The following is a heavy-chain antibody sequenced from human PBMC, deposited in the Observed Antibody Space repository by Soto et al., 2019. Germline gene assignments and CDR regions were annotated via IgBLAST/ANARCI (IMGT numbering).Heavy chain of an antibody. CDR3: AHRVLRTVFGLVTTTAIYFDF. V-gene: IGHV2-5*02. Sequence: QITLNESGPTLVNPTQTLTLTCTFSGFSLTTSGVGVGWIRQSPGKAPEWLALIYWDDDKRYSPSLKSRLTLTKDTSKNQVVLTMANLDPADTATYYCAHRVLRTVFGLVTTTAIYFDFWGQGTPVAVSS. CDR1: GFSLTTSGVG. CDR2: IYWDDDK. D-gene: IGHD3-3*01. J-gene: IGHJ4*02.